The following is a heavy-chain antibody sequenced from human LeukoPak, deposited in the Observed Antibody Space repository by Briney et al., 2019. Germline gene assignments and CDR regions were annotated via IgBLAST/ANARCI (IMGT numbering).Heavy chain of an antibody. Sequence: AGGSLRLSCAASGFTFSSYSMNWVRQAPGKGLEWVSYISSSSSTIYYADSVKGRFTISRDNAKNSLYLQMNSLRAEDTAVYYCARDLLMVYATRPNYFDYWGQGTLVTVSS. CDR2: ISSSSSTI. J-gene: IGHJ4*02. CDR1: GFTFSSYS. V-gene: IGHV3-48*01. CDR3: ARDLLMVYATRPNYFDY. D-gene: IGHD2-8*01.